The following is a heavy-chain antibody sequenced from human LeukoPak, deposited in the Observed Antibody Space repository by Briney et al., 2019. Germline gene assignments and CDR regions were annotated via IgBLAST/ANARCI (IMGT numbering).Heavy chain of an antibody. V-gene: IGHV4-30-4*08. CDR2: IYYSGST. CDR3: ARGGYSSSWPPTRWFDP. CDR1: GGSISSGDYY. Sequence: NPSQTLSLTCTVSGGSISSGDYYWSWIRQPPGKGLEWIGYIYYSGSTYYNPSLKSRVTISVDTSKNQFSLKLSSVTAADTAVYYCARGGYSSSWPPTRWFDPWGQGTLVTVSS. J-gene: IGHJ5*02. D-gene: IGHD6-13*01.